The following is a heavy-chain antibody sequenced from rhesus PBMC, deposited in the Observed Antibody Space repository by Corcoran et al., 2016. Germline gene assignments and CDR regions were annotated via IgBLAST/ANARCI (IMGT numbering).Heavy chain of an antibody. CDR2: ISGSGGST. V-gene: IGHV4-173*01. CDR1: GGSISRTY. J-gene: IGHJ4*01. Sequence: QLQLQESGPGLVKPSETLSLTCAVSGGSISRTYWRWNRPPPGKGLGGIGRISGSGGSTDYNPSLKSRVTISTDTSKNQFSLKLSSVTAADTAVYYCARDPPWVQHWGQGVLVTVSS. D-gene: IGHD5-24*01. CDR3: ARDPPWVQH.